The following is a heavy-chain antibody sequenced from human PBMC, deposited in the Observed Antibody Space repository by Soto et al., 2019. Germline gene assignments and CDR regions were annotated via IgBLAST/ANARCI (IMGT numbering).Heavy chain of an antibody. CDR2: IYYSGST. J-gene: IGHJ1*01. V-gene: IGHV4-31*03. CDR3: ASSLSEYSSSTEYFQP. D-gene: IGHD6-6*01. CDR1: GGSISSGGYY. Sequence: QVQLQESGPGLVKPSQTLSLTCTVSGGSISSGGYYWSWIRQHPGKGLEWIGYIYYSGSTYYNPSLKSRVTISVDTSKTQCSLKLSSVTAADTAVYYCASSLSEYSSSTEYFQPWGQGTLVTVSS.